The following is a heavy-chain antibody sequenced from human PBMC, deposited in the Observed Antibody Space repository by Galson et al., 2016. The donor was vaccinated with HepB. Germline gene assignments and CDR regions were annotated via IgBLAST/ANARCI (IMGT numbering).Heavy chain of an antibody. J-gene: IGHJ4*02. CDR2: IWYDGSNK. D-gene: IGHD1-1*01. V-gene: IGHV3-33*01. CDR1: GLTFSSYG. CDR3: ARVLGGTSTGYFDL. Sequence: SLRLSCAASGLTFSSYGMHWVRQAPGKGLEWVALIWYDGSNKYYADSVKGRFTISRDNSKSTLYLQMNSLRAEDTAVYYCARVLGGTSTGYFDLWGQGTLVTVSS.